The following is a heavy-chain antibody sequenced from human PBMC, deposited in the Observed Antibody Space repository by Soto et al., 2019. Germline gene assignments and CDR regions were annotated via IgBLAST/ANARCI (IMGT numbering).Heavy chain of an antibody. CDR2: IYYSGST. J-gene: IGHJ5*02. CDR3: ARSESGDYDILTGYYKESISLNWFDP. D-gene: IGHD3-9*01. Sequence: SETLSLTCTVSGGSISSGGYYWSWIRQHPGKGLEWIGYIYYSGSTYYNPSLKSRVTISVDTSKNQFSLKLSSVTAADTAVYYCARSESGDYDILTGYYKESISLNWFDPWGQGTLVTVSS. CDR1: GGSISSGGYY. V-gene: IGHV4-31*03.